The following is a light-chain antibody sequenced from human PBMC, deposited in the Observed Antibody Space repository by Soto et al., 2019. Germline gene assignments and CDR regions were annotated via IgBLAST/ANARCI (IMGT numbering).Light chain of an antibody. CDR1: QTVSRSY. CDR2: DAS. J-gene: IGKJ2*01. V-gene: IGKV3D-20*01. CDR3: LQYGSSPYT. Sequence: DIVLTQSPATLSLSPGERATLSCGASQTVSRSYLAWYQQKPGLAPRLLIYDASSRATGIPDRFSGSGSGTDFTLTISRLEPEDFAVYYWLQYGSSPYTFGQGTKLEIK.